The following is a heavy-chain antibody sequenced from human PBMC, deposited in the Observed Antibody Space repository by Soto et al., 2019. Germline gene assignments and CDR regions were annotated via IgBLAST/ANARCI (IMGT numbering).Heavy chain of an antibody. CDR1: GYTFGNND. J-gene: IGHJ5*02. Sequence: RASVKVSCKASGYTFGNNDISWVRQATGQGLEWMGWMNPNSGNTGYAQKFQGRVSMTRNTSITTAYLELSSLRSDDTAIYYCARMETSGTLNWLDPWGQGTMVTVYS. CDR2: MNPNSGNT. CDR3: ARMETSGTLNWLDP. V-gene: IGHV1-8*01. D-gene: IGHD1-1*01.